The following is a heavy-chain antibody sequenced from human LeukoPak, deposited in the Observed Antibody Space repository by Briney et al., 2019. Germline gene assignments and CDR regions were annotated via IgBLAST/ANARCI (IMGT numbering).Heavy chain of an antibody. V-gene: IGHV1-18*01. D-gene: IGHD2-2*01. CDR2: ISAYNGNT. J-gene: IGHJ4*02. CDR3: ARDLVYSSTSCYGG. CDR1: GYTFTSYG. Sequence: ASVKVSCKASGYTFTSYGISWVRQAPGQGLEWMGWISAYNGNTNYAQKLQGRVTMTTDTSTSTAYMELRSLRSDDTAVYYCARDLVYSSTSCYGGWGQGTLVTVSS.